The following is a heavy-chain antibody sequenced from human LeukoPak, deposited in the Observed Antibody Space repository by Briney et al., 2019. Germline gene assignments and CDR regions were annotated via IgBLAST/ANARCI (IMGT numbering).Heavy chain of an antibody. CDR2: INPNSGGT. Sequence: ASVKVSCKASGYTFTGYYMHWVRQAPGQGLAWMGWINPNSGGTNYAQKFQGRVTMTRDTSISTAYMELSRLRSDDTAVYYCARDLAVAAAGPGYYYYGMDVWGQGTTVTVSS. D-gene: IGHD6-13*01. J-gene: IGHJ6*02. CDR1: GYTFTGYY. V-gene: IGHV1-2*02. CDR3: ARDLAVAAAGPGYYYYGMDV.